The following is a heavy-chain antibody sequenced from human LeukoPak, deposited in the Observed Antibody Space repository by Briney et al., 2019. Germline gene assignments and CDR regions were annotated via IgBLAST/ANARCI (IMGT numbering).Heavy chain of an antibody. CDR3: ARGVGFNTGWYYVDY. D-gene: IGHD6-19*01. V-gene: IGHV3-64*02. CDR1: GFTFSSYT. Sequence: TRRSLRLSCAASGFTFSSYTIDWVRQTPVEGLEYVSAISGSGSVAYYADSVKGRFTISRDNSKNSLYLQMGSLRAEDTAVYFCARGVGFNTGWYYVDYCGQGTLVTVSS. J-gene: IGHJ4*02. CDR2: ISGSGSVA.